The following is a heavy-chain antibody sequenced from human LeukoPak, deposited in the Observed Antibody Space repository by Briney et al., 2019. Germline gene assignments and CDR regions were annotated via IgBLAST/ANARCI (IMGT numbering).Heavy chain of an antibody. CDR3: ARDYGYSGYDTPHDAFDI. J-gene: IGHJ3*02. D-gene: IGHD5-12*01. CDR1: GYTFTSYG. V-gene: IGHV1-18*01. CDR2: ISAYNGNT. Sequence: VASVKVSCKASGYTFTSYGISWVRQAPGQGLEWMGWISAYNGNTNYAQKLQGRVTMTTDTSTSTAYMELRSLRSDDTAVHYCARDYGYSGYDTPHDAFDIWGQGTMVTVSS.